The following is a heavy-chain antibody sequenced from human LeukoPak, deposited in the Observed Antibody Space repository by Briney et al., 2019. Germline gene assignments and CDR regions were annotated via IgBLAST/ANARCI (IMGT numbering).Heavy chain of an antibody. V-gene: IGHV4-59*08. CDR1: GGSITSYY. J-gene: IGHJ4*02. CDR3: ARHSYYYYFDY. D-gene: IGHD3-10*01. CDR2: FYYSGST. Sequence: SETLSLTCTVSGGSITSYYWSWIRQPPGKGLEWIGYFYYSGSTNYNPSLKSRVTISVDTSKNQFSLKLSSVTAADTAVYYCARHSYYYYFDYWGQGTLVTVSS.